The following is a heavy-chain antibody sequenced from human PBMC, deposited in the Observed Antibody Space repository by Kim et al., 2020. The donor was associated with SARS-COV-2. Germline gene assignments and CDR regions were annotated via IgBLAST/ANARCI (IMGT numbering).Heavy chain of an antibody. CDR3: ARQGVDTAMAFDY. J-gene: IGHJ4*02. Sequence: YNPSLKSRVTISVDTSKNQFSLKLSSVTAADTAVYYCARQGVDTAMAFDYWGQGTLVTVSS. D-gene: IGHD5-18*01. V-gene: IGHV4-39*01.